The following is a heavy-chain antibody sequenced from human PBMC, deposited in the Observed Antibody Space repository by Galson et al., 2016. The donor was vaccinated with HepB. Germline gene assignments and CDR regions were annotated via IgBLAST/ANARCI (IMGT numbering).Heavy chain of an antibody. CDR1: GFIFMNYW. CDR2: SNSDGSRI. Sequence: SLRLSCAASGFIFMNYWMHWVRQVPGKGLEYVAHSNSDGSRINYADSVRGRFTISRDNAKNTLYLQLNSLRVEDTALHYCARDRAGVTKSSWFDSWGQGTLVSVSS. D-gene: IGHD3-3*01. V-gene: IGHV3-74*01. CDR3: ARDRAGVTKSSWFDS. J-gene: IGHJ5*01.